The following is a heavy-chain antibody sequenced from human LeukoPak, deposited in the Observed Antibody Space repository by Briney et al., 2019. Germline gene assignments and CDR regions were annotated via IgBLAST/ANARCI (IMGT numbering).Heavy chain of an antibody. CDR3: ARLRSYAMDV. CDR2: ISSSSRTI. V-gene: IGHV3-48*01. Sequence: GGSLRLSSAASGFTFSTYDMNWVRHAPGKGLEWVSYISSSSRTISYADSVKGRFTISRENAKNSLYLQMNSLRAEDTAVYYCARLRSYAMDVWGQGTTVTASS. CDR1: GFTFSTYD. J-gene: IGHJ6*02.